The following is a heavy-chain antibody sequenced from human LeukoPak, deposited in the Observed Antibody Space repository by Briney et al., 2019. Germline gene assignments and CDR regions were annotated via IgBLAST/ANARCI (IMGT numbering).Heavy chain of an antibody. CDR2: IIPIFGTA. Sequence: GSSVKVSCKASGGTFSSYAISWVRQAPGQGLEWMGGIIPIFGTANYAQKFQGRVTITADKSTSTAYMELSSLRSEDTAVYYCARQIQLWFVSHYWGQGTLVTVSS. CDR1: GGTFSSYA. D-gene: IGHD5-18*01. J-gene: IGHJ4*02. V-gene: IGHV1-69*06. CDR3: ARQIQLWFVSHY.